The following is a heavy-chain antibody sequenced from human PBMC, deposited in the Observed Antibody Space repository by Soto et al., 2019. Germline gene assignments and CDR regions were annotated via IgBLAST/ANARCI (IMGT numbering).Heavy chain of an antibody. J-gene: IGHJ6*02. V-gene: IGHV1-2*02. CDR2: INPNSGGT. Sequence: ASVKGSCKASGYTLTGYYMHWVRQAPGQGLEWMGWINPNSGGTNYAQKFQGQVTISADASIGTAFLHWRALRASDTAKYFCARTGGFTIFGDVPSLHYGMDVWGQGTTVTVSS. D-gene: IGHD3-3*02. CDR1: GYTLTGYY. CDR3: ARTGGFTIFGDVPSLHYGMDV.